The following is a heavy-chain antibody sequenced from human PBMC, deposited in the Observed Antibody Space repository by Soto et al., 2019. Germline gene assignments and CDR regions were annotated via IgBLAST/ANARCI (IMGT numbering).Heavy chain of an antibody. CDR1: GYTFTSYG. Sequence: QVQLVQSGAEVKKPGASVKVSCKASGYTFTSYGISWVRQAPGQGLEWMGWISAYNGNTNYAQKLQGRVTMTTDTSTSKAYMELRSLRADDTGVYYCGGEVAAAGTEYYYGMHVWGQGTTVTASS. V-gene: IGHV1-18*01. CDR2: ISAYNGNT. D-gene: IGHD6-13*01. J-gene: IGHJ6*02. CDR3: GGEVAAAGTEYYYGMHV.